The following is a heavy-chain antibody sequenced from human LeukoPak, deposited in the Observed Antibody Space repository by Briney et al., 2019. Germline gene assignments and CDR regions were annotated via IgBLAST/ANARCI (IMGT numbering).Heavy chain of an antibody. V-gene: IGHV4-39*07. J-gene: IGHJ3*02. CDR3: ARDPELDAFDI. CDR1: GGSVSSSSYY. CDR2: IYYSGST. Sequence: SETLSLTCTVSGGSVSSSSYYWGWISQPPGKGLEWIGSIYYSGSTYYNPSLKSRVTISVDTSKNQFSLKLSSVTAADTAVYYCARDPELDAFDIWGQGTMVTVSS. D-gene: IGHD5-24*01.